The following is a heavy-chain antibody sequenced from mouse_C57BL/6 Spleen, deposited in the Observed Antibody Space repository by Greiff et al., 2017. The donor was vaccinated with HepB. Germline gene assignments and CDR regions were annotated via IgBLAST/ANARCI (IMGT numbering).Heavy chain of an antibody. CDR1: GYAFSSSW. J-gene: IGHJ2*01. Sequence: VQLQQSGPELVKPGASVKISCKASGYAFSSSWMNWVKQRPGKGLEWIGRIYPGDGDTNYNGKFKGKATLTADKSSSTAYMQLSSLTSEDSAVYFCAREDGVVATEDYWGQGTTLTVSS. D-gene: IGHD1-1*01. CDR2: IYPGDGDT. V-gene: IGHV1-82*01. CDR3: AREDGVVATEDY.